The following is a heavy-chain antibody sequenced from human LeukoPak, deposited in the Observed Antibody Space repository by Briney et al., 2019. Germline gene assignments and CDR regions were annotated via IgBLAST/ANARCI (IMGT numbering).Heavy chain of an antibody. J-gene: IGHJ6*02. D-gene: IGHD4-23*01. CDR2: ISWDGGST. CDR1: GFTFDDYT. Sequence: GGSLRLSCAASGFTFDDYTMHWVRQAPGKGLEWVSLISWDGGSTYYADSVKGRFTISRDNSKNSLYLQMNSLRTEDTALYYCAKGPDGGNSLHYYYGMDVWGQGTTVTVSS. V-gene: IGHV3-43*01. CDR3: AKGPDGGNSLHYYYGMDV.